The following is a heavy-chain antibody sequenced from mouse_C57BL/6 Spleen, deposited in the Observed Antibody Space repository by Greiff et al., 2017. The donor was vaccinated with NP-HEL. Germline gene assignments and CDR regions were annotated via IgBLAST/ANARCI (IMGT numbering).Heavy chain of an antibody. Sequence: EVQLKESGPVLVKPGASVKMSCKASGYTFTDYYMNWVKQSHGKSLEWIGVINPYNGGTSYNQKFKGKPTLTVDKSSSTAYMELNSLTSEDSAVYYCARHYYEYFDYWGQGTTLTVSS. V-gene: IGHV1-19*01. CDR3: ARHYYEYFDY. CDR2: INPYNGGT. CDR1: GYTFTDYY. J-gene: IGHJ2*01. D-gene: IGHD2-4*01.